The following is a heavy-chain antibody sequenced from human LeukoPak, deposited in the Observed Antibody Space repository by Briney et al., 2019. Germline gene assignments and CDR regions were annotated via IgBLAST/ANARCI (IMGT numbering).Heavy chain of an antibody. Sequence: ASVKVSCKASGYTFTSYGISWVRQAPGQGLEWMGWISGSNGNTNYAQKLQGRVTMTTDTSTSTAYMELRSLRSDDTAVYYCARVGSSSWRGIWDYWGQGTLVTVSS. J-gene: IGHJ4*02. CDR1: GYTFTSYG. CDR2: ISGSNGNT. CDR3: ARVGSSSWRGIWDY. D-gene: IGHD6-13*01. V-gene: IGHV1-18*01.